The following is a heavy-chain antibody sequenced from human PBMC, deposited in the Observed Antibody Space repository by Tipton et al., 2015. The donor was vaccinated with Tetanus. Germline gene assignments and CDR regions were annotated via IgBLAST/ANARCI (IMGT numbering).Heavy chain of an antibody. CDR3: ARLGYYYDSSGYDGDNWFDP. CDR2: IYPGDSDT. J-gene: IGHJ5*02. Sequence: MQLVQSGAEVKKPGESLKISCKGSGYSFTSYWIGWVRQMPGKGLEWMGIIYPGDSDTRYSPSFQGQVTISADKSIGPAYLQWSSLKASDTAMYYCARLGYYYDSSGYDGDNWFDPWGQGTLVTVSS. V-gene: IGHV5-51*01. D-gene: IGHD3-22*01. CDR1: GYSFTSYW.